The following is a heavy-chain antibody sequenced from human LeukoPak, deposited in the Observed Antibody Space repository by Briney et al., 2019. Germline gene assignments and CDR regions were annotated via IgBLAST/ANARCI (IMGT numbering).Heavy chain of an antibody. V-gene: IGHV1-69*13. CDR3: ATSPEVYGTYYFDY. CDR1: GGTFSSYA. Sequence: ASVKVSCKASGGTFSSYAISWVRQAPGQGLEWMGGIIPIFGTANYAQKFQGGVTITADESTSTAYMELSSLRSEDTAVYYCATSPEVYGTYYFDYWGQGTLVTVSS. D-gene: IGHD2-8*01. J-gene: IGHJ4*02. CDR2: IIPIFGTA.